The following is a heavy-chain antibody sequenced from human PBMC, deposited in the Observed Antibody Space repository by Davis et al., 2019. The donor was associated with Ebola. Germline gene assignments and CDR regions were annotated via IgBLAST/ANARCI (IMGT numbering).Heavy chain of an antibody. Sequence: GGSLRLSCAASGFTFSSYWMSWVRQAPGKGLEWVSGISNSGGSTYYVGSVKGRFTISRDNSKNTLYLQMNSLRAEDTAVYYCARDSITIFGVVIEASGMDVWGKGTTVTVSS. CDR3: ARDSITIFGVVIEASGMDV. CDR1: GFTFSSYW. J-gene: IGHJ6*04. V-gene: IGHV3-23*01. CDR2: ISNSGGST. D-gene: IGHD3-3*01.